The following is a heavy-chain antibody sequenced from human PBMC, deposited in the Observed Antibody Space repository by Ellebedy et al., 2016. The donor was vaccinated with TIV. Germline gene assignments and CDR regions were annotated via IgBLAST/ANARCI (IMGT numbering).Heavy chain of an antibody. CDR3: ATGGRLSATRGLNWPFDY. V-gene: IGHV1-2*02. J-gene: IGHJ4*02. CDR2: INPNSGAT. Sequence: AASVKVSCKASGYTFAAYYLHWVRLGPGQGLQWMGWINPNSGATNYAQELHGRVTMTRDTSISTAYMELNSLRSDDTAVYYCATGGRLSATRGLNWPFDYWGQGSPVPVSS. CDR1: GYTFAAYY. D-gene: IGHD3-10*01.